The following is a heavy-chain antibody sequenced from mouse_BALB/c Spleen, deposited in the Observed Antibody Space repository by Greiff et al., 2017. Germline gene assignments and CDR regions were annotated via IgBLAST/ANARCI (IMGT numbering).Heavy chain of an antibody. Sequence: DVQGVESGGGLVKPGGSLKLSCAASGFTFSSYAMSWVRQTPEKRLEWVASISSGGSTYYPDSVKGRFTISRDNARNILYLQMSSLRSEDTAMYYCARDGGFYAMDYWGQGTSVTVSS. CDR1: GFTFSSYA. J-gene: IGHJ4*01. CDR3: ARDGGFYAMDY. CDR2: ISSGGST. V-gene: IGHV5-6-5*01.